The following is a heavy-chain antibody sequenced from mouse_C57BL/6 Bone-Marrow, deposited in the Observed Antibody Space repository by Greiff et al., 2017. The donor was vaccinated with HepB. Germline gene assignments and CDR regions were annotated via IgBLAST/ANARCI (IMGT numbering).Heavy chain of an antibody. CDR3: ARRGNYSAYFDY. Sequence: EVQRVESGGGLVQPGGSLKLSCAASGFTFSDYYMYWVRQTPEKRLEWVAYISNGGGSTYYPDTVKGRFTISRDNAKNTLYLQMSRLKSEDTAMYYCARRGNYSAYFDYWGQGTTLTVSS. J-gene: IGHJ2*01. D-gene: IGHD2-12*01. CDR2: ISNGGGST. V-gene: IGHV5-12*01. CDR1: GFTFSDYY.